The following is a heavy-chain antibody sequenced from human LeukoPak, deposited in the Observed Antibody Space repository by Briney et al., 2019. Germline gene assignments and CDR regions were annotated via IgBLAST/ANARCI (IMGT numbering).Heavy chain of an antibody. CDR1: GFTFSSYA. J-gene: IGHJ4*02. Sequence: GGSLRLSCAASGFTFSSYAMSWVRQAPGKGLEWVSAISGSGGSTYYADSVKGRFTISRDNSKNTLYLQMNSLRAEDTAVYYCAKDPTYSGSYPSDYWGQGTLVTVSS. CDR3: AKDPTYSGSYPSDY. D-gene: IGHD1-26*01. CDR2: ISGSGGST. V-gene: IGHV3-23*01.